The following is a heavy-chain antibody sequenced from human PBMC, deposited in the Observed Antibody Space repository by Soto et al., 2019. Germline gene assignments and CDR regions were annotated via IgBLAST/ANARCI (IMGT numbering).Heavy chain of an antibody. J-gene: IGHJ4*02. Sequence: GGSLRLSCAASGFTFSSYAMSWVRQAPGKGLEWVSAISGIGHSTYYADSVKGRFTISRDNSKSTLYLQMNSLRAEDTAVYYCAKRIMATIGHFDSWGQGTLVTVSS. V-gene: IGHV3-23*01. CDR1: GFTFSSYA. D-gene: IGHD5-12*01. CDR3: AKRIMATIGHFDS. CDR2: ISGIGHST.